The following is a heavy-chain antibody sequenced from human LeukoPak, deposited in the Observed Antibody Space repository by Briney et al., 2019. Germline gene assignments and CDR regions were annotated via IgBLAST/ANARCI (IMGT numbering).Heavy chain of an antibody. CDR1: GFTFSSYW. J-gene: IGHJ4*01. Sequence: GGSLRLSCAASGFTFSSYWMHWVRQSPEKELMWVSHINSDGINTAYADSVKGRFTISRDNARNTLYLQMNSLRAEDTAIYYCARDLELVYYDTTAYEYWGHGTLVTVSS. D-gene: IGHD3-22*01. CDR3: ARDLELVYYDTTAYEY. V-gene: IGHV3-74*01. CDR2: INSDGINT.